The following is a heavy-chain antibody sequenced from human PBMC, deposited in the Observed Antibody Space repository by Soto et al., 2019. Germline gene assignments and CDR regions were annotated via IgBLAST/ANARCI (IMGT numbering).Heavy chain of an antibody. CDR2: INHSGST. D-gene: IGHD6-13*01. J-gene: IGHJ6*02. CDR1: GGSFSGYY. V-gene: IGHV4-34*01. CDR3: ARGWGYSSSWYPPDYYYGMDV. Sequence: QVQLQQWGAGLLKPSETLSLTCAVYGGSFSGYYWSWIRQPPGKGLEWIGEINHSGSTNYNPSLKSRVTLSVDTSKNQFSLKLSSVTAADTAVYYWARGWGYSSSWYPPDYYYGMDVWGQGTTVTVSS.